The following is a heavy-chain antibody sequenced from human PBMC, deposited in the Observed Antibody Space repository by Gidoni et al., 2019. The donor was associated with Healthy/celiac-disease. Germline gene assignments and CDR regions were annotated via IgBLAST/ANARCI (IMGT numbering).Heavy chain of an antibody. CDR3: ARDVIGVAGRGSWFDP. CDR1: GFTFSSYY. J-gene: IGHJ5*02. CDR2: ISSSGSTI. D-gene: IGHD6-19*01. V-gene: IGHV3-11*01. Sequence: QVQLVESGGGLVKPGGSLRLSCAASGFTFSSYYMSWVRQAPGKGLEWVSYISSSGSTIYYADSVKGRLTISRDNAKNSLYLQMSSLRAEDTAVYYCARDVIGVAGRGSWFDPWGQGTLVTVSS.